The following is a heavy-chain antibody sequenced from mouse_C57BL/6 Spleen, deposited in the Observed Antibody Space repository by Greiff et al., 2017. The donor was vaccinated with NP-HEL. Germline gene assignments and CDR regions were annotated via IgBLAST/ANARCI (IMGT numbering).Heavy chain of an antibody. Sequence: VQLQQSGAELVRPGTSVKVSCKASGYAFTNYLIEWVKQRPGQGLEWIGVINPGSGGTNYNEKFKGKATLTADKSSSTAYMQLSSLTSEDSAVYFCARCPYYYGSSYFDYWGQGTTLTVSS. CDR1: GYAFTNYL. CDR2: INPGSGGT. D-gene: IGHD1-1*01. J-gene: IGHJ2*01. CDR3: ARCPYYYGSSYFDY. V-gene: IGHV1-54*01.